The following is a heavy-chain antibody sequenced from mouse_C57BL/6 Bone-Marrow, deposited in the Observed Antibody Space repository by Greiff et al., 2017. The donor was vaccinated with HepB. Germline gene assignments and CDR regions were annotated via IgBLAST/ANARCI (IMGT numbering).Heavy chain of an antibody. V-gene: IGHV8-8*01. D-gene: IGHD1-1*01. CDR2: IWWDDDK. CDR1: GFSLSTFGMG. J-gene: IGHJ2*01. CDR3: ARFYGSSYYFDY. Sequence: QVTLKESGPGILQPSQTLSLTCSFSGFSLSTFGMGVGRIRQPSGKGLVWLAHIWWDDDKYYNPALKSRLTISKDTSKNPVFLKIANVDTAATATYYCARFYGSSYYFDYWGQGTTLTVSS.